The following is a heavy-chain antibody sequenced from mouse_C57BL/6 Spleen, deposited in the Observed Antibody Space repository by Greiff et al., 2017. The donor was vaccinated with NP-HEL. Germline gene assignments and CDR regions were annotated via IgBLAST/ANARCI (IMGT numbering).Heavy chain of an antibody. CDR2: NYPGSGST. V-gene: IGHV1-55*01. CDR3: ARIRGYYYAMDY. J-gene: IGHJ4*01. CDR1: GYTFTSYW. Sequence: QVQLQQPGAELVKPGASVKMSCKASGYTFTSYWITWVKQRPGQGLEWIGDNYPGSGSTNYNEKFKSKATLTVDTSSSTAYMQLSSLTSEDSAVYYCARIRGYYYAMDYWGQGTSVTVSS.